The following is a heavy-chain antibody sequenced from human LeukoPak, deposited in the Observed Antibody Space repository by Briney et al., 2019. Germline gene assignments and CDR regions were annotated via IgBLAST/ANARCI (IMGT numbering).Heavy chain of an antibody. D-gene: IGHD6-6*01. V-gene: IGHV1-8*03. Sequence: GASVKVSCKASGYTFTRYDINWVRQATGQGLEWMGWMNPNSGNTGYAQKFQGRVTITRNTPISTAYMELSSLRSEDTAVYYCVRSIAARYDAFDIWGLGTMVTVSS. CDR1: GYTFTRYD. CDR2: MNPNSGNT. J-gene: IGHJ3*02. CDR3: VRSIAARYDAFDI.